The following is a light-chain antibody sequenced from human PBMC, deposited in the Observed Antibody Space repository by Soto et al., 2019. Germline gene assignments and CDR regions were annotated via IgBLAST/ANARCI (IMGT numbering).Light chain of an antibody. CDR3: QSYDSSLSHYV. J-gene: IGLJ1*01. Sequence: QSVLTQPPSVSGAPGQRVTISCTGSSSNIGAGYDVHWYQQLPGPAPKLLIYGNSNRPSGVPDRFSGSKSGTSASLAITGLQAGDEADYYCQSYDSSLSHYVFGTGTKVTVL. CDR2: GNS. V-gene: IGLV1-40*01. CDR1: SSNIGAGYD.